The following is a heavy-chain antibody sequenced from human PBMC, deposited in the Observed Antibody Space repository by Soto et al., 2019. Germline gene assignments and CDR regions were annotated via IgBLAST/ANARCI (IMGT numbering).Heavy chain of an antibody. CDR3: TKGYSGYDFAD. D-gene: IGHD5-12*01. CDR2: ISSDGRNT. Sequence: GGSLRLSCAASGFTFSSYWMHWVRQSPGKGLVWVSRISSDGRNTNYADSVRGRFTISRDNAKNTLYLQMGGLRAEDTAVYFCTKGYSGYDFADWGQGSLVTVSS. CDR1: GFTFSSYW. V-gene: IGHV3-74*01. J-gene: IGHJ4*02.